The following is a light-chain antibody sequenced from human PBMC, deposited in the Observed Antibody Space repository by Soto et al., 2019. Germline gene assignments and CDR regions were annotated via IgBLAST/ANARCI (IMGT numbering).Light chain of an antibody. J-gene: IGKJ4*01. V-gene: IGKV4-1*01. CDR3: QQYYSTPLT. CDR1: QSVLYSSNNKNY. Sequence: DIVMTQSPDSLAVSLGERATINCKSSQSVLYSSNNKNYLAWYQQKPGQPPKLLIYWASTRESGVPDRFSGSGSGTDFALTISSLRAEDVAFYYCQQYYSTPLTFGGGTKVEIK. CDR2: WAS.